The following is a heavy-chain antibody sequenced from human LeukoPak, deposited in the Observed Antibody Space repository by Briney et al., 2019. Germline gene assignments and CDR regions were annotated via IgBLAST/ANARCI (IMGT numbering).Heavy chain of an antibody. CDR3: ARLPSLTGPFDY. CDR1: GGTFSSYA. CDR2: IIPIFGTA. D-gene: IGHD3-9*01. Sequence: ASVKVSCKASGGTFSSYAISWVRQAPGQGLEWMGGIIPIFGTANYAQKFQGRVTITADKSTSTAYMELSSLRSEDTAVYYCARLPSLTGPFDYWGQGTLVTVPS. V-gene: IGHV1-69*06. J-gene: IGHJ4*02.